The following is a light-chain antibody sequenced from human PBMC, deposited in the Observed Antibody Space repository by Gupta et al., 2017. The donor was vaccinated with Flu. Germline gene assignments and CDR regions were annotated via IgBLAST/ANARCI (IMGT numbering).Light chain of an antibody. CDR3: CSYAGSSYV. J-gene: IGLJ1*01. V-gene: IGLV2-23*01. CDR1: SSDVGSYNL. CDR2: EGS. Sequence: QSALTQPASVSGSPGQSMTIPCTGTSSDVGSYNLVSWYQQHPGKAPKLMIYEGSKRPSGVSNRFSGSKSGNTASLTISGLQAEDEADYYCCSYAGSSYVFGTGTKVTVL.